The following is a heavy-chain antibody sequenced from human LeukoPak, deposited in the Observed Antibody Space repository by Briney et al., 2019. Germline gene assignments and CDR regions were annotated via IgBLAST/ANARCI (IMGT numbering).Heavy chain of an antibody. CDR3: ARLLDNDNSGDPDTFDM. CDR2: VHYSGKT. J-gene: IGHJ3*02. D-gene: IGHD3-22*01. Sequence: SETLSLTCAVSGGSISGHYWSWIRQPPGKTLHWIGYVHYSGKTYYSPSLRSRVTISVDTSNNHFSLKLTSVTAADTAVYYCARLLDNDNSGDPDTFDMWGQGTMVTVSA. CDR1: GGSISGHY. V-gene: IGHV4-59*11.